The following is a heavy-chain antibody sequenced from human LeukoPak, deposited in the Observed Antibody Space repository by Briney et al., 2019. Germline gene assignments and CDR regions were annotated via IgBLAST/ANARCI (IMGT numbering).Heavy chain of an antibody. Sequence: SETLSLTCTVSGXSISSYYGSWIRQPPGKGLECIGYIYYSGSTNYNPSLKSRVTISVDTSKNQFSLKLSSVTAADTAVYYCARADSSGWLDYWGQGTLVTVSS. V-gene: IGHV4-59*01. D-gene: IGHD6-19*01. CDR2: IYYSGST. J-gene: IGHJ4*02. CDR3: ARADSSGWLDY. CDR1: GXSISSYY.